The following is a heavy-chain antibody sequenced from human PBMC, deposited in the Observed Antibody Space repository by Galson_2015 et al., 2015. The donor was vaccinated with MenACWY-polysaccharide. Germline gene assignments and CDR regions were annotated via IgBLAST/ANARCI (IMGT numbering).Heavy chain of an antibody. D-gene: IGHD6-25*01. J-gene: IGHJ4*02. Sequence: SETLSLTCTVSGGSISSSSYYWGWIRQPPGKGLEWIGSIYYSGSTYYNPSLKSRVTISVDTSKNQFSLKLSSVTAADTAVYYCATGASGYPPPRYFDYWGQGTLVTVSS. CDR2: IYYSGST. V-gene: IGHV4-39*01. CDR3: ATGASGYPPPRYFDY. CDR1: GGSISSSSYY.